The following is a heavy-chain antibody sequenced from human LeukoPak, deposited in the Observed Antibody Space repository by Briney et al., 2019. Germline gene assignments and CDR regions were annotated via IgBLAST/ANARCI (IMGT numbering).Heavy chain of an antibody. CDR3: ARDGGSWYYYYMDV. CDR1: GGSITSGGYY. CDR2: MYTTGST. Sequence: SETLSLTCTVSGGSITSGGYYWSWIRQPAGKGLEWIGRMYTTGSTNYNPYLKSRVTISVDTSKNQFSLKLSSVTAADTAVYYCARDGGSWYYYYMDVWGKGTTVTVSS. J-gene: IGHJ6*03. V-gene: IGHV4-61*02. D-gene: IGHD3-10*01.